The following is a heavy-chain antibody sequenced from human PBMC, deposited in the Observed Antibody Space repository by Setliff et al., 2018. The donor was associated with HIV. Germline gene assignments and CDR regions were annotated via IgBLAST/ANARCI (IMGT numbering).Heavy chain of an antibody. D-gene: IGHD3-10*01. CDR1: GGSLNGYS. CDR3: ARLVGYYGSGRVRFDP. V-gene: IGHV4-4*07. CDR2: FHATGVT. J-gene: IGHJ5*02. Sequence: SETLSLTCTVSGGSLNGYSWSWIRQAAGEGLEWVGRFHATGVTNYSPSLKSRVTISVDTSKNRFSLELSSVTAADTAVYYCARLVGYYGSGRVRFDPWGPGTAVTVSS.